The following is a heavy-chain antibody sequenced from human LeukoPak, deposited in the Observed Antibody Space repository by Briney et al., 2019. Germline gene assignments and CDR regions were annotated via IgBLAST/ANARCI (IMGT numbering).Heavy chain of an antibody. J-gene: IGHJ3*02. CDR3: ARTRRDIVVIPAAADAFDI. CDR1: GGTFSSYT. CDR2: IIPIFGTP. Sequence: ASVKVSCKASGGTFSSYTISWVRQAPGQGLEWMGGIIPIFGTPNYAQKFQGRVTITTDESTSTAYMELSSLRSEDTAVYYCARTRRDIVVIPAAADAFDIWGQGTMVTVSS. D-gene: IGHD2-2*01. V-gene: IGHV1-69*05.